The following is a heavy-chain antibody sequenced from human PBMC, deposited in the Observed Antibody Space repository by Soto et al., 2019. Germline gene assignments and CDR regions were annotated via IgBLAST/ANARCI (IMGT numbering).Heavy chain of an antibody. V-gene: IGHV3-7*03. J-gene: IGHJ6*02. D-gene: IGHD6-13*01. CDR2: IKQDGSEK. CDR1: GFTFSSYW. Sequence: GGSLRLSCAASGFTFSSYWMSWVRQAPGKGLEWVANIKQDGSEKYYVDSVKGRFTISRDNAKNSLYLQMNSLRAEDTAVYYCARGDYSSSLGYYYGMDVWRQGTTVSVSS. CDR3: ARGDYSSSLGYYYGMDV.